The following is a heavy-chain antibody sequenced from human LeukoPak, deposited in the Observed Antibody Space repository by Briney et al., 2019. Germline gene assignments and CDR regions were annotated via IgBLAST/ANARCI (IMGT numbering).Heavy chain of an antibody. CDR1: GFTFSSYA. CDR3: ARGSAYHIY. Sequence: GGSLRLSCAASGFTFSSYAMHWVRQAPGKGLEWVAVISYDGSNKYYADSVKGRFTISRDNSKNSLYLQMNSLRAEDTAVYYCARGSAYHIYWGQGTLVTVSS. J-gene: IGHJ4*02. CDR2: ISYDGSNK. V-gene: IGHV3-30-3*01. D-gene: IGHD3-16*01.